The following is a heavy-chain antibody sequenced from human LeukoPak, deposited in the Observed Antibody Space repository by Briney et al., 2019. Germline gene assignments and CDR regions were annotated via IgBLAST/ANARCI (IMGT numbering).Heavy chain of an antibody. V-gene: IGHV3-30*02. CDR3: AKDSGSFPGY. Sequence: GGSLRLSXGASGFPFSCSGMHWVSQAPGKGLEWVAFIGYDGSNKYYAESVKDRFTISRDNSKNTLFLQMNSLRAEDTAVDYCAKDSGSFPGYWGQGTLVTVSS. D-gene: IGHD3-10*01. J-gene: IGHJ4*02. CDR1: GFPFSCSG. CDR2: IGYDGSNK.